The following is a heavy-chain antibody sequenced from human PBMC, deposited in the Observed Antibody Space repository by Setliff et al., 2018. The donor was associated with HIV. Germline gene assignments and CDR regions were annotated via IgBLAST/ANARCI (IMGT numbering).Heavy chain of an antibody. J-gene: IGHJ4*02. CDR1: GGTFSSYA. V-gene: IGHV1-69*13. CDR2: IIPIFGPT. Sequence: GASVKVSCKGSGGTFSSYAISWVRQAPGQGLEWMGGIIPIFGPTNYAQKFQGRLTITADESTSTVCMELRSLRSEDTAVYYCARGYDSSRHGGDYWGQGTLVTVSS. CDR3: ARGYDSSRHGGDY. D-gene: IGHD3-22*01.